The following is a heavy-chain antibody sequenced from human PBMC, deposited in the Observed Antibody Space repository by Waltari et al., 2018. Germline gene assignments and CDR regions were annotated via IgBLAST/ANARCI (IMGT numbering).Heavy chain of an antibody. V-gene: IGHV5-51*01. CDR2: MDPCHSET. J-gene: IGHJ4*01. CDR1: GSSFTSYW. Sequence: EVQLVPSGAEVKKPGESLKISCKGSGSSFTSYWIGWVRQMRGKGLGGVGIMDPCHSETCYSLSFPGKVNVSAAKSISTAYLHWIGLKASDTAMYYCARLMADCGGDCYAPLDYWGHGTLVTVSS. D-gene: IGHD2-21*02. CDR3: ARLMADCGGDCYAPLDY.